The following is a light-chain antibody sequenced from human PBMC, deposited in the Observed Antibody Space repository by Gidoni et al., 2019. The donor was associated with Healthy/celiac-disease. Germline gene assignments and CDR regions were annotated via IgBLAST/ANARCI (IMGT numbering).Light chain of an antibody. V-gene: IGKV3-20*01. CDR3: QQYGSSPLT. CDR1: QSVSSSY. Sequence: EIVLTQSPGTLSLSPGERATLSCRARQSVSSSYLAWYQQTPGQAPRLLSYGASSRATGIPDRFSGSGSGTDFTLTISRRDTEDFAVFYCQQYGSSPLTFGGGTKVEIK. CDR2: GAS. J-gene: IGKJ4*01.